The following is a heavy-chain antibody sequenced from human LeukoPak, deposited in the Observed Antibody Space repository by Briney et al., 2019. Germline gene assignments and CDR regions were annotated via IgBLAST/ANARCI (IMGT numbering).Heavy chain of an antibody. CDR3: TTDIAAAGTDY. J-gene: IGHJ4*02. Sequence: GGSLRLSCAASGFTFSNAWMSWVRQAPGKGLEWVGRIKSKTDGGTTDYAAPVKGRFTISRDDSKNTLYLQMNSLKTENTAVYYCTTDIAAAGTDYWGQGTLVTVSS. CDR2: IKSKTDGGTT. D-gene: IGHD6-13*01. CDR1: GFTFSNAW. V-gene: IGHV3-15*01.